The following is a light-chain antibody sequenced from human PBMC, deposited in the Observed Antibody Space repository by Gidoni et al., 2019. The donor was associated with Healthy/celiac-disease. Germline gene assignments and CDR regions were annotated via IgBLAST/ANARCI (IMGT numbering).Light chain of an antibody. Sequence: GDRVTITCRASQSISSYLNWYQQKPGKAPKLLIYAASSLQSGVPSRFSGSGSGTDFTLTIRSLQPEDFATYYCQQSYSTPLTFGGGTKVEIK. CDR1: QSISSY. CDR3: QQSYSTPLT. J-gene: IGKJ4*01. CDR2: AAS. V-gene: IGKV1-39*01.